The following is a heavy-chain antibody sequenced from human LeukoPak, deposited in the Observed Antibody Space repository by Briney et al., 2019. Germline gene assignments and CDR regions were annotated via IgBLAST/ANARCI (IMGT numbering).Heavy chain of an antibody. Sequence: GGSLRLSCATSGFIFRNYWMSWVRQAPGKGLEWVANIKQDGSEKHYVDSVKGRFSISRDNAKNSLYLHMNSLRAEDTAVYYCARDFSATGGLDYWGQGTLVTVSS. CDR3: ARDFSATGGLDY. V-gene: IGHV3-7*01. D-gene: IGHD1-14*01. CDR2: IKQDGSEK. J-gene: IGHJ4*02. CDR1: GFIFRNYW.